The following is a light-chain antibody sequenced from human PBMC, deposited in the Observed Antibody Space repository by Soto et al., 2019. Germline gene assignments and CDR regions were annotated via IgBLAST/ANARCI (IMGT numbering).Light chain of an antibody. Sequence: QSVLTQPPSASGTPGQRIIISCSGSTSNIESHSVNWFQQVPGTAPRLLIITNNQRPSGVPDRFSGSKSGASASLAISGLQSEDEATYYCATWDDSRKRVFGTGTKVTVL. J-gene: IGLJ1*01. CDR3: ATWDDSRKRV. CDR2: TNN. CDR1: TSNIESHS. V-gene: IGLV1-44*01.